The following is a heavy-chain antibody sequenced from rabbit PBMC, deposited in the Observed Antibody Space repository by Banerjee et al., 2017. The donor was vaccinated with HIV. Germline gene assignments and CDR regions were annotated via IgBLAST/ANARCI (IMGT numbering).Heavy chain of an antibody. CDR3: ARDLARPTGPNNL. V-gene: IGHV1S45*01. D-gene: IGHD3-1*01. CDR2: IYTGSSGST. J-gene: IGHJ6*01. CDR1: GFSFSSAYY. Sequence: QEQLEESGGDLVKPEGSLTLTCTGSGFSFSSAYYMSWVRQAPGKGLEWIACIYTGSSGSTYYASWAKGRFTISKTSSTTVTLQMTSLTAADTATYFCARDLARPTGPNNLWGPGTLVTVS.